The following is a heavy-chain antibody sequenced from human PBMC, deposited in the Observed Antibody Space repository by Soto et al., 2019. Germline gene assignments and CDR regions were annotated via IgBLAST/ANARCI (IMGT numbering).Heavy chain of an antibody. J-gene: IGHJ4*02. D-gene: IGHD3-22*01. Sequence: QVQLVQSGAEVKKPGSSVKVSCKASGGTFSSYAISWVRQAPGQGLEWMGGIIPIFGTANYAQKCQGRETITADKSTSTAYMELSSLRSEDTAVYYCARRGRVYYDSSGTLDDWGQGPLVTVSS. CDR2: IIPIFGTA. V-gene: IGHV1-69*06. CDR3: ARRGRVYYDSSGTLDD. CDR1: GGTFSSYA.